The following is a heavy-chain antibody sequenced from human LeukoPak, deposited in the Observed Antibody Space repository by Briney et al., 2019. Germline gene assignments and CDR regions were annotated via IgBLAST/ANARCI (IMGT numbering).Heavy chain of an antibody. CDR1: GFTFSSYD. D-gene: IGHD2-2*01. Sequence: GGSLRLSCAASGFTFSSYDMTWVRQAPGRGLEWVSSISSSSSCIYYADSVKGRFTISRDNAKNSLYLQMNSLRAEDTAVYYCARSMPDFDYWGQGTLVTVSS. V-gene: IGHV3-21*01. CDR2: ISSSSSCI. CDR3: ARSMPDFDY. J-gene: IGHJ4*02.